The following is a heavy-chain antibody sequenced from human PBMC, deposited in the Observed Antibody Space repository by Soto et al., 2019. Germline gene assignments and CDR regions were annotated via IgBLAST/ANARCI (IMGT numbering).Heavy chain of an antibody. CDR3: ARDLDWVLYDY. D-gene: IGHD3-3*01. V-gene: IGHV3-74*01. Sequence: PGGSLRLSCASSVFTFSNYVMQWVRQAPGKGLVWVSRVSHDGSTTGYADSVKGRFTISRDNSKNTLYLQMNSLRDEDTAVYYCARDLDWVLYDYWGQGTPVTVSS. J-gene: IGHJ4*02. CDR1: VFTFSNYV. CDR2: VSHDGSTT.